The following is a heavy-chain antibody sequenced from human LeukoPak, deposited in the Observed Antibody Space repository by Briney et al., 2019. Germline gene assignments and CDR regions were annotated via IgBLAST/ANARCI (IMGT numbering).Heavy chain of an antibody. V-gene: IGHV3-30*02. J-gene: IGHJ4*02. CDR2: IRHDGSNK. CDR1: GFTFSSYG. CDR3: AKDESHSSSYYYGFADY. D-gene: IGHD6-13*01. Sequence: GGSLRLSCAASGFTFSSYGVHWVRQAPGNGLEWLAYIRHDGSNKYYADCVKGRFTISRDNSKNSVYLQMNSLRAEDSALYYCAKDESHSSSYYYGFADYWGQGTLVTVSS.